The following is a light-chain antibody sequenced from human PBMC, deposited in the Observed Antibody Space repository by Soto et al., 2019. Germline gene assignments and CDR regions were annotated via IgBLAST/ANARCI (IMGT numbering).Light chain of an antibody. V-gene: IGLV2-14*01. Sequence: QSVLAQPASVSGSPGQSITISCTGTRSDIGRYNYVSWYQQRPGKAPKLLIYEVTYRPSGVSARFSGSKSGSTASLTISGLQAEDEADHYCSSYSTTTSPHVLFGGGTKVTVL. CDR1: RSDIGRYNY. CDR2: EVT. CDR3: SSYSTTTSPHVL. J-gene: IGLJ2*01.